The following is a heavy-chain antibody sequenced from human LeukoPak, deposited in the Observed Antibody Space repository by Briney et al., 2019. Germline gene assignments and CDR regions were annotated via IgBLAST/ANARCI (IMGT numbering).Heavy chain of an antibody. CDR2: INPNSGGT. V-gene: IGHV1-2*02. D-gene: IGHD2-15*01. CDR1: GYTFTGYY. CDR3: ARVTRKYCSGGSCYGDY. J-gene: IGHJ4*02. Sequence: EASVKVSCKASGYTFTGYYMHWVRQAPGQGLEWMGWINPNSGGTNYAQKFQGRVTMTRDTSISTAYMELSRLRSDDTAVYYCARVTRKYCSGGSCYGDYWGQGTLVTVPS.